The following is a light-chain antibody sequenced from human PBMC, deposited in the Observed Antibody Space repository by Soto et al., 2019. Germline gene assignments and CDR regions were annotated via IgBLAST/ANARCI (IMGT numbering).Light chain of an antibody. CDR3: LLYYGGAGL. J-gene: IGLJ1*01. CDR2: STD. V-gene: IGLV7-43*01. CDR1: TGEVSSGNF. Sequence: QAVVTQEPSLTVSPGGTVTLTCASSTGEVSSGNFPNWFQQKPGQAPRPLTCSTDSKYSWTPARFSGSLVGGKAALTLSGVQPEDEADYYCLLYYGGAGLFGTGTKVTVL.